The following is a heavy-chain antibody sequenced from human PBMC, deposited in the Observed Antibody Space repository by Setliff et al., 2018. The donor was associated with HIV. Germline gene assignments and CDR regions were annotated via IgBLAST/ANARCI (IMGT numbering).Heavy chain of an antibody. D-gene: IGHD6-19*01. CDR2: INPNNGDT. Sequence: ASVKVSCKASGYTFTGYYMHWVRQAPGQGLEWMGWINPNNGDTNYAQKLQGRVTMTRDTSTSTVYMELSSLRSEDTAVYYCARNPRIAVAGTDYYYYMDVWGKGTTVTVSS. J-gene: IGHJ6*03. V-gene: IGHV1-2*02. CDR3: ARNPRIAVAGTDYYYYMDV. CDR1: GYTFTGYY.